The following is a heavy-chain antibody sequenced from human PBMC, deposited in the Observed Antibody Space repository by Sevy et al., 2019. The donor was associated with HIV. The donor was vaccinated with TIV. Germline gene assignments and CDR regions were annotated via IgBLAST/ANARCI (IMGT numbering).Heavy chain of an antibody. CDR1: GGSISSGSYY. V-gene: IGHV4-61*02. CDR3: ARILGYCSGGSCYHNWFDP. J-gene: IGHJ5*02. Sequence: SETLSLTCTVSGGSISSGSYYWSWIRQPAGKGLEWIGRIYTSGSTNYNPSLKSRVTISVDTSKNQFSLKLSSVTAAETAVYYCARILGYCSGGSCYHNWFDPWGQGTLVTVSS. CDR2: IYTSGST. D-gene: IGHD2-15*01.